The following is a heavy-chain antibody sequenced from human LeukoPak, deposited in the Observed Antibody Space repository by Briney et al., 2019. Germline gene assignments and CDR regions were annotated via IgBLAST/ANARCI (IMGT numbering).Heavy chain of an antibody. CDR1: GFTFTSVW. Sequence: GGSLRLSCAASGFTFTSVWMHWFRQAPGRGLVWISRISTDGAITGYADSVKGRFTISRHNAKNTLYLQMNSLRAEDTAVYYCARDRTTVTLFDYWGQGALVTVSS. J-gene: IGHJ4*02. CDR2: ISTDGAIT. CDR3: ARDRTTVTLFDY. D-gene: IGHD4-17*01. V-gene: IGHV3-74*01.